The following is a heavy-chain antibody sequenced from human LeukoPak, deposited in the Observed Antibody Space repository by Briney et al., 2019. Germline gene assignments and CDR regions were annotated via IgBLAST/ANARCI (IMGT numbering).Heavy chain of an antibody. Sequence: GGSLRLSCAASGFTFSSYEMNWVRQAPGKGLEWVSYISSSGSTIYYADSVKGRFTISRDNAKNSLYLQMNSLRAEDTAVYYCARYDILTGYPYYFDYWGQGTLDTVSS. J-gene: IGHJ4*02. CDR1: GFTFSSYE. CDR2: ISSSGSTI. V-gene: IGHV3-48*03. CDR3: ARYDILTGYPYYFDY. D-gene: IGHD3-9*01.